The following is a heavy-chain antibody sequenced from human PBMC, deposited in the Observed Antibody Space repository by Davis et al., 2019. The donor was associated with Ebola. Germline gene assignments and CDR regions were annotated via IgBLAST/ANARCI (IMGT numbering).Heavy chain of an antibody. CDR3: AREHPWSVNWFDP. CDR1: GFTFSSYA. D-gene: IGHD2-8*01. V-gene: IGHV3-23*01. Sequence: GESLKISCAASGFTFSSYAMSWVRQAPGKGLEWVSGISGNGGSTYYADSVKGRFTISRDNSKNTLYLQMNSLRAEDTAVYYCAREHPWSVNWFDPWGQGTLVTVSS. J-gene: IGHJ5*02. CDR2: ISGNGGST.